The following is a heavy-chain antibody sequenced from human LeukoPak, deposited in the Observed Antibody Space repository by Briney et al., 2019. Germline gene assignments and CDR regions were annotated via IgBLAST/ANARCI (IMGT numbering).Heavy chain of an antibody. Sequence: PGGSLRLSCAASGFTFSSYGMHWVRQAPGKGLEWVAVISYDGSNKYYADSVKGRFTISRDNSKNTLYLQMNSLRAEDTAVYYCAKGGVIVYVGNYWGQGTLVTVSS. J-gene: IGHJ4*02. D-gene: IGHD3-16*02. CDR2: ISYDGSNK. V-gene: IGHV3-30*18. CDR1: GFTFSSYG. CDR3: AKGGVIVYVGNY.